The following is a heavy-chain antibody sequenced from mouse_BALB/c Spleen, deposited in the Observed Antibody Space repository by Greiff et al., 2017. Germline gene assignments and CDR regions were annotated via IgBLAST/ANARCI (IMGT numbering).Heavy chain of an antibody. Sequence: EVKLMESGGGLVQPGGSRKLSCAASGFTFSSFGMHWVRQAPEKGLEWVAYISSGSSTIYYADTVKGRFTISRDNPKNTLFLQMTSLRSEDTAMYYCARDGNYEGYYAMDYWGQGTSVTVSS. J-gene: IGHJ4*01. CDR2: ISSGSSTI. D-gene: IGHD2-1*01. V-gene: IGHV5-17*02. CDR1: GFTFSSFG. CDR3: ARDGNYEGYYAMDY.